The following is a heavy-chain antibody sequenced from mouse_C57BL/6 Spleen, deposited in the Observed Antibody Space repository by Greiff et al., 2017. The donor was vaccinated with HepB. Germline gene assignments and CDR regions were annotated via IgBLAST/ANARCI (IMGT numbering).Heavy chain of an antibody. Sequence: EVQLQQSGAELVRPGASVKLSCTASGFNIKDYYMHWVKQRPEQGLEWIGRIDPEDGDTEDAPKFQGKATMTADTSSNTAYLQLSSLTSEDTAVYYCTSYYYGSRGYFDVWGTGTTVTVSS. CDR1: GFNIKDYY. CDR2: IDPEDGDT. CDR3: TSYYYGSRGYFDV. D-gene: IGHD1-1*01. V-gene: IGHV14-1*01. J-gene: IGHJ1*03.